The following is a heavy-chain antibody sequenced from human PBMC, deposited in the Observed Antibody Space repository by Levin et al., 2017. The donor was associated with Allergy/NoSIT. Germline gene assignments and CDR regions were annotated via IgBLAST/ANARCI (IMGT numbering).Heavy chain of an antibody. CDR1: GFTFSTYS. Sequence: GESLKISCAASGFTFSTYSMNWVRQAPGKGLEWVSYISDSGSTIYFADSVNGRFSISRDNAKNSLYLQMNSLRAEDTAVYYCVSDADAWGIAIPFDYWGQGTLVTVSS. CDR3: VSDADAWGIAIPFDY. D-gene: IGHD6-13*01. CDR2: ISDSGSTI. V-gene: IGHV3-48*01. J-gene: IGHJ4*02.